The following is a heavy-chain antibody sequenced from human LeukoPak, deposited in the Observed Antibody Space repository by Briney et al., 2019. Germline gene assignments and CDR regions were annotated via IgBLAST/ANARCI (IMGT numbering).Heavy chain of an antibody. CDR3: AKDSKVVVTAKDY. CDR2: ISGSGGST. J-gene: IGHJ4*02. D-gene: IGHD2-21*02. CDR1: GFTFSSYA. Sequence: GGSLRLSCAASGFTFSSYAMSWVRQAPGKGLEWVSAISGSGGSTYYADSVKGRFTISRDNSKNTLYLQMNSLRAEDAAVYYCAKDSKVVVTAKDYWGQGTLVTVSS. V-gene: IGHV3-23*01.